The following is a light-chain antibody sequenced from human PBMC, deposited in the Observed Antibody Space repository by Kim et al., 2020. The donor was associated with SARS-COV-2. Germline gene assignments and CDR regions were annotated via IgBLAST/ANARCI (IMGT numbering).Light chain of an antibody. V-gene: IGLV2-11*01. Sequence: GQSVTISCTGTNSDVGNYNYVSWYQQHPGKAPKLMIYDVTKRPSGVPDRFSGSKSGNTASLTISGLQAEDKADYYCCSYAGSYTYVFGTGTKVTVL. CDR3: CSYAGSYTYV. CDR1: NSDVGNYNY. CDR2: DVT. J-gene: IGLJ1*01.